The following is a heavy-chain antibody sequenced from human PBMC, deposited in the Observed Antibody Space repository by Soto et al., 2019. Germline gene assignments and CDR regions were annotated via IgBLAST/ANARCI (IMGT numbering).Heavy chain of an antibody. CDR1: GFTVSSNY. D-gene: IGHD3-10*01. J-gene: IGHJ6*02. CDR2: IYSGGST. V-gene: IGHV3-66*01. CDR3: ARDMVRGLDV. Sequence: EVQLVESGGGLVQPGGSLRLSCAASGFTVSSNYMSWVRQAPGKGLEWVSVIYSGGSTYYADSVKGRFTISRDNSKITLYLEMNGLRAEDTAVYYCARDMVRGLDVWGQGTTVTVSS.